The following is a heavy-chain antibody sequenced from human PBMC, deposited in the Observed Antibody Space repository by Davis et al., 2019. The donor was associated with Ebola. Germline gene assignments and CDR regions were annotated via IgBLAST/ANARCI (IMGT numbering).Heavy chain of an antibody. CDR3: AKGGQHYYYYYGMDV. D-gene: IGHD1-26*01. V-gene: IGHV4-59*12. CDR2: IYYSGST. Sequence: SETLSLTCTVSGGSISSYYWSWIRQPPGKGLEWIGYIYYSGSTNYNPSLKSRVTISVDTSKNQFSLKLSSVTAADTAVYYCAKGGQHYYYYYGMDVWGQGTTVTVSS. J-gene: IGHJ6*02. CDR1: GGSISSYY.